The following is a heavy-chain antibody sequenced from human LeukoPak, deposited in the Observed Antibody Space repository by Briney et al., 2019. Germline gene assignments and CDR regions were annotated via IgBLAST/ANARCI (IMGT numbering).Heavy chain of an antibody. CDR3: ARGLAYNYDSSAYFLDY. V-gene: IGHV3-74*01. Sequence: PGGSLRLSCAASGFTFSNYWMHWVRQAPGKGLVWVSRINSDGINTSYADSVKGRFTISRDNAKNTLNLQMNSLRAEDTAVYYCARGLAYNYDSSAYFLDYWGQGTLVTVSS. CDR1: GFTFSNYW. CDR2: INSDGINT. D-gene: IGHD3-22*01. J-gene: IGHJ4*02.